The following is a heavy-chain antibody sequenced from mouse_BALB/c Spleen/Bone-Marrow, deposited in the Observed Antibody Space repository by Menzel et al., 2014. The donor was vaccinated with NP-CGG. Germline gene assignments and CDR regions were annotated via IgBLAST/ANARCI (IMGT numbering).Heavy chain of an antibody. CDR3: ATWTDY. CDR2: VNPYNGGT. V-gene: IGHV1-19*01. Sequence: VHVKQSGPELVKPGASVKMSCKASGYTFTDYYMDWVKQSHGESFEWIGRVNPYNGGTSYNQKFKGKATLTVDKSSSTDYMELNSLTSEDSAVYYCATWTDYWGQGTSVTVSS. CDR1: GYTFTDYY. J-gene: IGHJ4*01.